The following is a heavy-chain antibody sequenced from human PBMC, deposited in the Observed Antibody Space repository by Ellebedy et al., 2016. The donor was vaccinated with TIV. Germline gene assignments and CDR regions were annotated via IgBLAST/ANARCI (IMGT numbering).Heavy chain of an antibody. D-gene: IGHD3-10*01. V-gene: IGHV3-30*03. CDR1: GFTFSSYG. J-gene: IGHJ5*02. Sequence: GGSLRLSXAASGFTFSSYGMHWVRQAPGKGLEWVAVISYDGSNKYYADSVKGRFTISRDNSKNTLYLQMNSLRAEDTAVYYCARPKYYYGSGALEFDPWGQGTLVTVSS. CDR3: ARPKYYYGSGALEFDP. CDR2: ISYDGSNK.